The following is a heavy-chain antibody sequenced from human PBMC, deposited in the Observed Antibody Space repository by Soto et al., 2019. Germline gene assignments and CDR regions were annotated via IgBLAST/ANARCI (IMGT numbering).Heavy chain of an antibody. CDR1: GFSLTTSGVG. CDR2: IYLDDDK. J-gene: IGHJ5*02. CDR3: AHSLGEGWFDP. Sequence: QITLKESGPTLVKSTQTLTLTCTFSGFSLTTSGVGVGWIRQPPGKALEWLALIYLDDDKRYSPSLKSRLTITKDTSKNQVVLMMTNMDPVDTATYFCAHSLGEGWFDPWGQGTLVTVSS. D-gene: IGHD3-16*01. V-gene: IGHV2-5*02.